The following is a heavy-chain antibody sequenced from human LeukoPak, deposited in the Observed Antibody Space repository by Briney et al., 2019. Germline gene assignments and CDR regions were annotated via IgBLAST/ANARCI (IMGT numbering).Heavy chain of an antibody. Sequence: GGSLRLSCAASGFTFSSYAMHWVRQAPGKGLEWVAVISYDGSNKYYADSVKGRFTISRDNSKNTLYLQMNSLRAEDTAVYYCAKDPHRSSGWYYWGQGTLVTVSS. CDR2: ISYDGSNK. CDR3: AKDPHRSSGWYY. V-gene: IGHV3-30*04. D-gene: IGHD6-19*01. CDR1: GFTFSSYA. J-gene: IGHJ4*02.